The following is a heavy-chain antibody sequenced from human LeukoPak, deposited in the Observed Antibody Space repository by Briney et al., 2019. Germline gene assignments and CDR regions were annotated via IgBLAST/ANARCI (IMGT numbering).Heavy chain of an antibody. CDR3: ARDPSSSSMGYYFDY. CDR2: ISGSGGST. V-gene: IGHV3-23*01. J-gene: IGHJ4*02. D-gene: IGHD6-6*01. CDR1: GFTFSSYA. Sequence: GGSLRLSCAASGFTFSSYAMSWVRQAPGKGLEWVSVISGSGGSTSYADSVKGRFTISRDNSMNTLYLQMNSLRAEDTAVYYCARDPSSSSMGYYFDYWGQGTLVTVSS.